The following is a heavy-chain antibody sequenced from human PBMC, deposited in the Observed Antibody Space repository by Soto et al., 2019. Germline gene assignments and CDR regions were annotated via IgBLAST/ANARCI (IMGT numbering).Heavy chain of an antibody. CDR1: GFTLSSYA. D-gene: IGHD6-19*01. Sequence: EVQLLESGGGLVQPGGSLRLSCAASGFTLSSYAMSWVRQTPGKGLEWVSTIVASGTSTYYADSVKGRFTISTDNSKNTLSLQMNSLRAEETALYYCAKGWSSDWYGQLDSWGLGILVTVSS. CDR3: AKGWSSDWYGQLDS. J-gene: IGHJ4*02. V-gene: IGHV3-23*01. CDR2: IVASGTST.